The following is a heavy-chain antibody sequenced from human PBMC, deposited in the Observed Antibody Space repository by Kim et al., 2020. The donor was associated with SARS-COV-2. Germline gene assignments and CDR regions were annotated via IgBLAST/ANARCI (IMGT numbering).Heavy chain of an antibody. D-gene: IGHD6-6*01. Sequence: GESLKISCEGSGYNFTNYWIGWVRRMPGKGLEWMGIIYPADSDIRYSPSFQGQVTISVDKSITTAYPQWRSLKASDTAMYYCARLWRGSKYSSSGGLDVWGQGTTVSVSS. CDR2: IYPADSDI. CDR1: GYNFTNYW. CDR3: ARLWRGSKYSSSGGLDV. V-gene: IGHV5-51*01. J-gene: IGHJ6*02.